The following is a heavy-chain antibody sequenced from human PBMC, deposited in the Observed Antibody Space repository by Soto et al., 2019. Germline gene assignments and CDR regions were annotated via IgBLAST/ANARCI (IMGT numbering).Heavy chain of an antibody. V-gene: IGHV3-9*01. CDR1: GFTFDDCA. Sequence: GGSLRLSCAASGFTFDDCAMHWVRQAPGKGLEWVSGISWNSGSIGYADSVKGRFTISRDNAKNSLYLQMNSLRAEDTALYYCALATSSGSFDYWGQGTLVTVSS. CDR2: ISWNSGSI. J-gene: IGHJ4*02. CDR3: ALATSSGSFDY. D-gene: IGHD1-26*01.